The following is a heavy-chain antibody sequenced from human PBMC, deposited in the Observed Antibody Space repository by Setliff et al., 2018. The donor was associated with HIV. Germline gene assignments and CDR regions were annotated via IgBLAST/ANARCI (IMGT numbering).Heavy chain of an antibody. J-gene: IGHJ3*02. CDR1: GFTFSSYA. CDR2: ISYDGSNK. CDR3: ARDRLVSGGAFDI. D-gene: IGHD5-12*01. Sequence: PGGSLRLSCVASGFTFSSYAMHWVRQAPGKGLEWVAVISYDGSNKYYADSVKGRFTISRDNSKNTLYLQMNSLRAEDTAVYYCARDRLVSGGAFDIWGQGTMVTVSS. V-gene: IGHV3-30*04.